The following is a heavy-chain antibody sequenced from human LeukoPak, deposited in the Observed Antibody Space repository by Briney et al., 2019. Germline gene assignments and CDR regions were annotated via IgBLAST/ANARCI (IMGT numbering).Heavy chain of an antibody. V-gene: IGHV3-23*01. J-gene: IGHJ1*01. CDR2: ISGSGSST. D-gene: IGHD3-3*01. Sequence: GGSLRLSCAASGFTFSTYAMSWVRQAPGKGLEWVSVISGSGSSTYYADSVKGRFTVSRDNSKNTLYLQMNSLRAEDTAVYYCAKDQDPRKSGQDEYCQYGGQGTLVTVSS. CDR3: AKDQDPRKSGQDEYCQY. CDR1: GFTFSTYA.